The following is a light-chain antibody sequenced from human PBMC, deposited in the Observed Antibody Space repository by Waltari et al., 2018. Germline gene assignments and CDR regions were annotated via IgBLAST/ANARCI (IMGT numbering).Light chain of an antibody. V-gene: IGKV1-13*02. J-gene: IGKJ4*01. CDR3: QQLHSYPRA. Sequence: AIQVTQSPSSLSASVGDRVTITRRASQDLDNWLAWYQQKPGKAPNLLIYGASVLESGVPSRFSGSGSGTDFTLTISSLQPEDFATYYCQQLHSYPRAFGGGTKVESK. CDR2: GAS. CDR1: QDLDNW.